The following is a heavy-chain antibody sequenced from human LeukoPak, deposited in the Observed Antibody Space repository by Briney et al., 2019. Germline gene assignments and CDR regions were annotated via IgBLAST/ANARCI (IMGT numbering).Heavy chain of an antibody. Sequence: GGSLRLSCAASGFTFSSYAMHWVRQAPGKGLEWVAVISYDGSNKYYADSVKGRFTISRDNSKDTLYLQMNSLRAEDTAVYYCARDIYDSSGYGGDYWGQGTLVTVSS. CDR1: GFTFSSYA. CDR3: ARDIYDSSGYGGDY. D-gene: IGHD3-22*01. V-gene: IGHV3-30-3*01. J-gene: IGHJ4*02. CDR2: ISYDGSNK.